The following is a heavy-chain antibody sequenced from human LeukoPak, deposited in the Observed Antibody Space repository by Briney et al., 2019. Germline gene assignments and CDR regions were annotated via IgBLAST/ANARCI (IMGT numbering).Heavy chain of an antibody. D-gene: IGHD5-24*01. Sequence: SETLSLSCAVYGGSLSGDYWSWIRQPPGKGLQWIGEINHSGNTNNNPSLKSRVTMSVDTSKNQLSLNLTPVTAADTAVYYCARVHGHNLGTLDYWGQGILVTVSS. CDR2: INHSGNT. V-gene: IGHV4-34*01. CDR1: GGSLSGDY. J-gene: IGHJ4*02. CDR3: ARVHGHNLGTLDY.